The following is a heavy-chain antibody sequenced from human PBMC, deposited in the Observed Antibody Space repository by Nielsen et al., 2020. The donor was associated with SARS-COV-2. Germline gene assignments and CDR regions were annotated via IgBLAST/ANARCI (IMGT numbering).Heavy chain of an antibody. J-gene: IGHJ4*02. CDR3: AKRSGYTSGWYGDY. CDR2: ISSST. Sequence: GGSLRLSCAASGFTFSRSWMSWVRQAPGKGLEWVSAISSSTYYADSVKGRFTVSRDNSKNTLYLQMNSLRAEDTAVYYCAKRSGYTSGWYGDYWGQGTLVTVSS. CDR1: GFTFSRSW. V-gene: IGHV3-23*01. D-gene: IGHD6-19*01.